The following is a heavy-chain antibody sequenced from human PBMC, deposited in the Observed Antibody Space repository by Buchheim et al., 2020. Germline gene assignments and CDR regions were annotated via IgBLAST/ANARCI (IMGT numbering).Heavy chain of an antibody. D-gene: IGHD1-20*01. CDR1: GFNFSNYA. V-gene: IGHV3-30*14. J-gene: IGHJ4*02. CDR3: ARNNWNDY. CDR2: ISYDGSNT. Sequence: QVQLVDSGGGVVQPGRSLRLSCGASGFNFSNYAMNWVRQAPGKGLEWVAIISYDGSNTYYADSLKGRFSISRDNSKNTLYLQMNSLRTEDTAVYYCARNNWNDYWGQGTL.